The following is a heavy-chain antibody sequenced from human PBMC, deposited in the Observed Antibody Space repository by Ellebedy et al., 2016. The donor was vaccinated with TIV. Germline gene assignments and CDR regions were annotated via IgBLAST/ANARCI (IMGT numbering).Heavy chain of an antibody. J-gene: IGHJ4*02. V-gene: IGHV4-4*07. CDR2: IYSSGST. Sequence: MPSETLSLTCTISGGSISRYHWSWIRQPAGKGLEWIGRIYSSGSTNYNPSLKSRVTMSVDTSKEQFSLRLSSVTAADTAVYYGAIMVDWNYQGSFDYWGQGTLVTVSS. CDR3: AIMVDWNYQGSFDY. D-gene: IGHD1-7*01. CDR1: GGSISRYH.